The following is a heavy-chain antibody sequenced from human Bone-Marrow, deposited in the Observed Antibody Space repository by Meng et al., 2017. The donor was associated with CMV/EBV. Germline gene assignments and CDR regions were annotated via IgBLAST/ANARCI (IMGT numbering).Heavy chain of an antibody. D-gene: IGHD2-2*01. CDR2: MNPSSGNT. Sequence: ASVKVSCKASGYTFSTYDINWVRQATGQGLEWLGWMNPSSGNTGYAHKVQGRVTMTRSTSISTAYMELSSLRSEDTAVYYCARDSGPIVVVPTSRSHPWFDPWGQGTLVTVSS. CDR3: ARDSGPIVVVPTSRSHPWFDP. CDR1: GYTFSTYD. J-gene: IGHJ5*02. V-gene: IGHV1-8*01.